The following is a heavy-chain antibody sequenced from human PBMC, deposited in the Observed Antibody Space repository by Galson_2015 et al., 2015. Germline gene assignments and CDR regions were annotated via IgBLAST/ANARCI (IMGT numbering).Heavy chain of an antibody. J-gene: IGHJ5*02. V-gene: IGHV3-11*01. CDR3: ARAPDYCDGDICYNNWFEP. Sequence: SLRLSCAASGFNFSDYYMSWIRQAPGKGLQWVSHIRGDGGTIHYADFVKGRFTISRDNAKNSLYLQMNGLRGEDTAVYYCARAPDYCDGDICYNNWFEPWGQGTPVTVSS. D-gene: IGHD2-21*01. CDR2: IRGDGGTI. CDR1: GFNFSDYY.